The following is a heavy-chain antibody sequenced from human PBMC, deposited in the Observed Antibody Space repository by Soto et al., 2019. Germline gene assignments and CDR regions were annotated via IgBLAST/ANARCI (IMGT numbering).Heavy chain of an antibody. V-gene: IGHV1-69*13. Sequence: SVKVSCKASGGTFSSYAISWVRQAPGQGLEWMGGIIPIFGTANYAQKFQGRVTITADESTSTAYMELSSLRSEDTAVYYCARWEDIVVVPAAMPLDYWGQGTLVTVSS. CDR3: ARWEDIVVVPAAMPLDY. D-gene: IGHD2-2*01. CDR2: IIPIFGTA. CDR1: GGTFSSYA. J-gene: IGHJ4*02.